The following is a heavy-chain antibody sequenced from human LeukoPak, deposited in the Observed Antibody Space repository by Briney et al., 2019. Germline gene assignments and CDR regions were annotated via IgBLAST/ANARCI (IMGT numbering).Heavy chain of an antibody. V-gene: IGHV4-59*01. J-gene: IGHJ6*02. Sequence: IPSETLSLTCAVYGGSFSGYYWSWIRQPPGKGLEWIGYIYYSGSTNYNPSLKSRVTISVDTSKNQFSLKLSSVTAADTAVYYCARDFRIAGPGAYYYYYGMDVWGQGTTVTVSS. D-gene: IGHD6-13*01. CDR3: ARDFRIAGPGAYYYYYGMDV. CDR2: IYYSGST. CDR1: GGSFSGYY.